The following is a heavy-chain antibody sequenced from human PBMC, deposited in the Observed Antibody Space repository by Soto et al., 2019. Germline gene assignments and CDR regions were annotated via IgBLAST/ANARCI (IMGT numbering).Heavy chain of an antibody. J-gene: IGHJ3*02. V-gene: IGHV3-33*01. CDR1: GFTFSSYG. CDR2: IWYDGSNK. CDR3: ARDAPIVGATRDAFDI. D-gene: IGHD1-26*01. Sequence: GGSLRLSCAASGFTFSSYGMHWVRQAPGKGLEWVAVIWYDGSNKYYADSVKGRFTISRDNSKNTLYLQMNSLRAEDTAVYYCARDAPIVGATRDAFDIWGQGTMVTV.